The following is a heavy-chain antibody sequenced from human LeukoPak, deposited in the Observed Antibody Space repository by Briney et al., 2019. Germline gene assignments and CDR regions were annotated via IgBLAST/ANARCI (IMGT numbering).Heavy chain of an antibody. V-gene: IGHV4-4*07. CDR3: ARSGGGYSSGWYLGSYFDY. J-gene: IGHJ4*02. D-gene: IGHD6-19*01. Sequence: SETLSLTCTVYGGSISSYYWSLIRQPAGKGLEWIGRIYTSGSTNYNPSLKSRVTMSVDTSKNQFSLKLSSVTAADTAVYYCARSGGGYSSGWYLGSYFDYWGQGTLVTVSS. CDR2: IYTSGST. CDR1: GGSISSYY.